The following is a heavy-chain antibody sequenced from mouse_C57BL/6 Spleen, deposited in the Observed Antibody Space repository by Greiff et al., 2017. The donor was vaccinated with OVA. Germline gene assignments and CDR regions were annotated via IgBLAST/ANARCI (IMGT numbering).Heavy chain of an antibody. Sequence: QVQLKQPGAELVKPGASVKLSCKASGYTFTSYWMHWVKQRPGRGLEWIGRIDPNSGGTKYNEKFKSKATLTVDKPSSTAYMQLSSLTSEDSAVYYCAREGHYDGYYVRFAYWGQGTLVTVSA. CDR2: IDPNSGGT. CDR3: AREGHYDGYYVRFAY. D-gene: IGHD2-3*01. CDR1: GYTFTSYW. V-gene: IGHV1-72*01. J-gene: IGHJ3*01.